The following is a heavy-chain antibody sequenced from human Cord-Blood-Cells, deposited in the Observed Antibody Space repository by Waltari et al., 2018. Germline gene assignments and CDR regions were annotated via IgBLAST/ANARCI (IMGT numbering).Heavy chain of an antibody. V-gene: IGHV1-2*02. Sequence: QVQLVQSGAEVQKPGASVKVSCKASGYTFTGHYIHWLRKAPGQGLEWMGWINPNSGGTNYAQKFQGRVTMTRDTSISTAYMELSRLRSDDTAVYYCARDFGWGSFWYFDLWGRGTLVTVSS. J-gene: IGHJ2*01. CDR2: INPNSGGT. CDR1: GYTFTGHY. CDR3: ARDFGWGSFWYFDL. D-gene: IGHD3-9*01.